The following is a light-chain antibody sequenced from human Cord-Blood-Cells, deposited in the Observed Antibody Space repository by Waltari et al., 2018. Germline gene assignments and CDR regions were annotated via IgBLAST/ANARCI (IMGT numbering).Light chain of an antibody. J-gene: IGLJ1*01. Sequence: QSVLTQPPSVSAAPGQKVTISCSGSRPNIGNNYVSRYQQLPGTAPKLLIYDNNKRPSGIPDRFSGSKSGTSATLGITGLQTGDEADYYCGTWDSSLSAYVFGTGTKVTVL. V-gene: IGLV1-51*01. CDR3: GTWDSSLSAYV. CDR1: RPNIGNNY. CDR2: DNN.